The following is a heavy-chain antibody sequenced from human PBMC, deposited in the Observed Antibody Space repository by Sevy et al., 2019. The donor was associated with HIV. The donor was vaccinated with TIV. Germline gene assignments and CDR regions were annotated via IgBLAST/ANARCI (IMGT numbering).Heavy chain of an antibody. D-gene: IGHD3-10*01. CDR2: ISWDGGST. Sequence: GGSLRLSCAASGFTFDDHTMHWVRQPPGKGLEWVSLISWDGGSTYYADSVKGRFTISRDNSKNSLFLQMNSLGAEDTAFYYWEKDMASGGGGAYYFDYWGQGTLVTVSS. V-gene: IGHV3-43*01. J-gene: IGHJ4*02. CDR1: GFTFDDHT. CDR3: EKDMASGGGGAYYFDY.